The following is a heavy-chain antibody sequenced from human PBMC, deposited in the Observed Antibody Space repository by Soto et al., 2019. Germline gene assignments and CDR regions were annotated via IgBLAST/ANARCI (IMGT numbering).Heavy chain of an antibody. D-gene: IGHD3-3*01. Sequence: GGSLRLSCAASGFTFSSYGMHWVRQAPGKGLEWVAVIWYDGSNKYYADSVKGRFTISRDNSKNTLYLQMNSLRAEDTAVYYCARQGDDFWSAFRYYYYGMDVWGQGTTVTVSS. CDR1: GFTFSSYG. CDR3: ARQGDDFWSAFRYYYYGMDV. CDR2: IWYDGSNK. J-gene: IGHJ6*02. V-gene: IGHV3-33*01.